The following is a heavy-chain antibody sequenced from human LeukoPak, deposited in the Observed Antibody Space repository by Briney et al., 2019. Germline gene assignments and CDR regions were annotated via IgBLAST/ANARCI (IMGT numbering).Heavy chain of an antibody. CDR2: IYYTGST. D-gene: IGHD1-1*01. J-gene: IGHJ4*02. V-gene: IGHV4-59*13. Sequence: SETLSLTCTVSGGSIISYYWSWIRQPPGKGLEWIGYIYYTGSTNYNPSLESRVTISVDTSKNQFSLKLYSVTAADTAVYYCARGSSDNDYWGQGTLVTVSS. CDR3: ARGSSDNDY. CDR1: GGSIISYY.